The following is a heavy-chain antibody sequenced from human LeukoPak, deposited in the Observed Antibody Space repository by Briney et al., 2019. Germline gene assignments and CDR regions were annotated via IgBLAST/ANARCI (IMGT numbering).Heavy chain of an antibody. Sequence: GGSPRLSCAASGFTFSTYPMHWVRQAPGKGLEWVSMISYEGSIKKYEDSAKGRFTISRDNSKNMLDLQMNSLRAEDTAVYYCAKGLGSGYESGAFDIWGQGTMVTVSS. V-gene: IGHV3-30*18. CDR3: AKGLGSGYESGAFDI. CDR1: GFTFSTYP. J-gene: IGHJ3*02. CDR2: ISYEGSIK. D-gene: IGHD5-12*01.